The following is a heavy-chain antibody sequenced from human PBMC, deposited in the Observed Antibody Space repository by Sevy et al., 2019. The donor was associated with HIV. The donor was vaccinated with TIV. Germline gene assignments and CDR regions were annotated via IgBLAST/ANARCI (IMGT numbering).Heavy chain of an antibody. V-gene: IGHV3-30-3*01. D-gene: IGHD6-19*01. CDR3: ARLLHSSGWDWGSRSAFDI. CDR1: GFTFSSYA. J-gene: IGHJ3*02. CDR2: ISYDGSNK. Sequence: GGSLRLSCAASGFTFSSYAMHWVRQAPGKGLEWVAVISYDGSNKYYGDSVKGRFTISRDNSKNTLYLQMNSLRAEDTAVYYCARLLHSSGWDWGSRSAFDIWGQGTMVTVSS.